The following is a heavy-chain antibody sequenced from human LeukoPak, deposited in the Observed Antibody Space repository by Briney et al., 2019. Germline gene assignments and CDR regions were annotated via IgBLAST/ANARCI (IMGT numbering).Heavy chain of an antibody. CDR3: ARKGDGSGSYYLSY. V-gene: IGHV4-39*01. J-gene: IGHJ4*02. CDR1: GGSISSSSYY. CDR2: IYYSGST. D-gene: IGHD3-10*01. Sequence: SETLSLTCTVSGGSISSSSYYWGWIRQPPGKGLEWIGSIYYSGSTYYNPSLKSRVTISVDTSKNQFSLKLSSVTAADTAVYYCARKGDGSGSYYLSYWGQGTLVTVSS.